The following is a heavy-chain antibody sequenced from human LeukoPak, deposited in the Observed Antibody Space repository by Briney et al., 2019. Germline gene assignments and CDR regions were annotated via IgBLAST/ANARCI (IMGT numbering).Heavy chain of an antibody. CDR2: IYTGGST. D-gene: IGHD2/OR15-2a*01. CDR1: GFTVSSNY. J-gene: IGHJ4*01. CDR3: ARDSTTGWYHEY. V-gene: IGHV3-66*01. Sequence: GGSLRLSCAASGFTVSSNYMSWVRQAPGKGLEWVSAIYTGGSTYYAGSVKGRFTISRDNSKNTLYLQMKSLRAEDTAVYYCARDSTTGWYHEYWGQGTLVTVSS.